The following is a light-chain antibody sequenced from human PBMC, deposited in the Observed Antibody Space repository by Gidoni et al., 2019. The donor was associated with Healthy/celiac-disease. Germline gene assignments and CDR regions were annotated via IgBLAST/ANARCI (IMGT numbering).Light chain of an antibody. V-gene: IGKV4-1*01. CDR3: QQYYSTPRT. CDR1: QSVLYRSNNKNY. CDR2: WAS. Sequence: DIVMTKSPDSLAVSLGERDTINCKSSQSVLYRSNNKNYLAWYQQKPGQPPKLLIYWASTRESGVPDRFSGSGSGTDFTLTISSLQAEDVAVYYCQQYYSTPRTFGQGTKLEIK. J-gene: IGKJ2*01.